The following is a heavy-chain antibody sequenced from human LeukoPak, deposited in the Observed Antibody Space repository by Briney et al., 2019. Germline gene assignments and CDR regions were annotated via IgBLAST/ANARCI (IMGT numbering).Heavy chain of an antibody. V-gene: IGHV3-30*04. CDR1: GFTFSSYA. CDR2: ISYDGSNK. Sequence: GGSLRLSCAASGFTFSSYAMHWVRQAPGKGLEWVAVISYDGSNKYCADSVKGRFTISRDNSKNTLYLQMNSLRAEDTAVYYCASINDYGDYQRFDHWGQGTLVTVSS. D-gene: IGHD4-17*01. CDR3: ASINDYGDYQRFDH. J-gene: IGHJ4*02.